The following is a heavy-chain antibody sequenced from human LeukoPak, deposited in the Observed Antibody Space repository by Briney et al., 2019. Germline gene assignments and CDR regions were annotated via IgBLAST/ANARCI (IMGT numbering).Heavy chain of an antibody. Sequence: GGSLRLSCAASGFTFSSYWMRWVRQAPGKGLVWVSRINSDGSDTIYADSVKGRFTISRDNAKNTLYLQMNSLRAEDTSVFYCARGGDNHGFDIWGQGTMVTVSS. CDR2: INSDGSDT. D-gene: IGHD1-14*01. V-gene: IGHV3-74*01. CDR3: ARGGDNHGFDI. CDR1: GFTFSSYW. J-gene: IGHJ3*02.